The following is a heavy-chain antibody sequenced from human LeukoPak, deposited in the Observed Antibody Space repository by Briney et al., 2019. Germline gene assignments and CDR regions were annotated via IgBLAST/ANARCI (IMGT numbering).Heavy chain of an antibody. CDR1: GLTFSSYG. CDR3: ARVPSGYSSGWYYFDY. CDR2: ISYDGSNK. J-gene: IGHJ4*02. V-gene: IGHV3-30*03. D-gene: IGHD6-19*01. Sequence: PGGSLRLSCAASGLTFSSYGMHWVRQAPGRGLEWVAVISYDGSNKYYADSVKGRFTISRDNSKNTLYLQMNSLRAEDTAVYYCARVPSGYSSGWYYFDYWGQGTLVTVSS.